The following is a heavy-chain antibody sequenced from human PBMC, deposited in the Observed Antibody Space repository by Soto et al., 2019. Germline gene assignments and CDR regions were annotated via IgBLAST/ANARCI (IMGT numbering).Heavy chain of an antibody. CDR2: IIPIFGTA. CDR3: ARERQLVTEAIYYGMDV. CDR1: GGTFSSYA. Sequence: SVKVSCKASGGTFSSYAISWVRQAPGQGLEWMGGIIPIFGTANYAQKFQGRVTITADKSTSTAYMELSSLRSEDTAVYYCARERQLVTEAIYYGMDVWGQGTTVTVSS. D-gene: IGHD6-13*01. V-gene: IGHV1-69*06. J-gene: IGHJ6*02.